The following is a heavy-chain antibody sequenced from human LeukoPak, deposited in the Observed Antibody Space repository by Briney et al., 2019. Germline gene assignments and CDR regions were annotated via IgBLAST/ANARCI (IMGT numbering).Heavy chain of an antibody. CDR1: GGTINSGSIY. J-gene: IGHJ4*02. CDR2: IYGGGHS. D-gene: IGHD5-18*01. CDR3: ARSRGFSYGFNFDY. Sequence: PSQTLSLTCNVSGGTINSGSIYWSCIRQRAGKGLEWLVRIYGGGHSKYNPSLKSRVTVSADTSKNQFSLNLSSVPAADTAVYYCARSRGFSYGFNFDYWGQGTLTTVSS. V-gene: IGHV4-61*02.